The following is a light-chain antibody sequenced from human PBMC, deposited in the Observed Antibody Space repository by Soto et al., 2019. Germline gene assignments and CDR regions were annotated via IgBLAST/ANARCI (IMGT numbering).Light chain of an antibody. Sequence: EIVLTQSPATLSLSPGERATLSCRASQSVSNYLAWYQHKPGQAPRLLIYDASNRATGIPARFSGSGSGTDFTLTISSREPEDFAVYYCQQRSSWPPITFGQGTRLEIK. CDR1: QSVSNY. CDR3: QQRSSWPPIT. CDR2: DAS. V-gene: IGKV3-11*01. J-gene: IGKJ5*01.